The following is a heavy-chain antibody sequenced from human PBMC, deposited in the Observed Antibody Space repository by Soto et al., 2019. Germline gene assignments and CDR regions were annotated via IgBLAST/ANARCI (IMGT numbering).Heavy chain of an antibody. V-gene: IGHV3-53*01. Sequence: GGSLRLSCAASGFTFSSYSVTWVRQAPGKGLEWVSFIYSSGSTYYADSVKGRFTISRDNFKNTLYLQMNSLRAEDTAVYYCARGYSYTQPVFDYWGLGTLVTVSS. CDR2: IYSSGST. CDR3: ARGYSYTQPVFDY. D-gene: IGHD5-18*01. CDR1: GFTFSSYS. J-gene: IGHJ4*02.